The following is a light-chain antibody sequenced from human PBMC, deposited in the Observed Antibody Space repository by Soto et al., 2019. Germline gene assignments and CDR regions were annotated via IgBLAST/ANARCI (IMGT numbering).Light chain of an antibody. J-gene: IGLJ1*01. V-gene: IGLV1-44*01. CDR3: AAWDDRLDVYV. CDR2: STS. Sequence: QSLLTQPPSASGTPGQIVAISCSGSSSNIGSNTVTWYQQLPGTAPKLLIYSTSQRSSGVPGRFSGSKSGASASLSISGLQSEDEADYYCAAWDDRLDVYVFGTGTKLTVL. CDR1: SSNIGSNT.